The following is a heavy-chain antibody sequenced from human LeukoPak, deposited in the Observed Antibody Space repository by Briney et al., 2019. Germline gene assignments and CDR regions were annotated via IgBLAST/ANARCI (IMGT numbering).Heavy chain of an antibody. D-gene: IGHD7-27*01. J-gene: IGHJ4*02. CDR2: IYYTGT. CDR1: GGSVSDYC. Sequence: SETLSLTCTVSGGSVSDYCWSWIRQSPGKGLEWIGYIYYTGTSYNPSLKSRVTISADTSKNQFSLNLSSATAADTAVYYCASRKLGNDYWGQGTLVTVSS. CDR3: ASRKLGNDY. V-gene: IGHV4-59*02.